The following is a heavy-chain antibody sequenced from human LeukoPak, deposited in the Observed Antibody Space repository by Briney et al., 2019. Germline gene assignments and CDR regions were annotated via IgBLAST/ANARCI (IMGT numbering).Heavy chain of an antibody. V-gene: IGHV4-34*01. D-gene: IGHD3-10*01. CDR3: ARAPQTGRYYYYGMDV. CDR2: INHSGST. CDR1: GGSFSGYY. J-gene: IGHJ6*02. Sequence: PSETLSLTCAVYGGSFSGYYWSWIRQPPGKGLEWIGEINHSGSTNYNPSLKSRVTISVDTSKNQFSLKLSSVTAADTAVYYCARAPQTGRYYYYGMDVWGQGTTVTVSS.